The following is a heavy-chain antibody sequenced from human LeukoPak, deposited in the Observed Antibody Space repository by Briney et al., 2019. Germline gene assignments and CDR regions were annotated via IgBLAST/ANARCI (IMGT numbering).Heavy chain of an antibody. D-gene: IGHD6-19*01. Sequence: SETLSLTCTASSGSISSYYWSWIRQPPGKGLEWIGYFYYSGSTNYNPSLKSRVTISVDTSKNQFSLKLSSVTAADTAVYYCARQTVAGYFDYWGQGTLVTVSS. CDR3: ARQTVAGYFDY. V-gene: IGHV4-59*01. CDR2: FYYSGST. J-gene: IGHJ4*02. CDR1: SGSISSYY.